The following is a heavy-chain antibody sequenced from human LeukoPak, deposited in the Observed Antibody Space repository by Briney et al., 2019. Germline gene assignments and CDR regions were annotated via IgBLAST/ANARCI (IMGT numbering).Heavy chain of an antibody. CDR1: GFTFSNAW. J-gene: IGHJ3*02. CDR3: ARVQGHPPNGLDI. Sequence: GGSLRLSCAASGFTFSNAWMNWVRQAPGKGLEWVSRINSDGSSTSYADSVKGRFTISRDNAKNTLYLQMNSLRADDTAVYYCARVQGHPPNGLDIWGQGTMVTVSS. D-gene: IGHD2-8*01. V-gene: IGHV3-74*01. CDR2: INSDGSST.